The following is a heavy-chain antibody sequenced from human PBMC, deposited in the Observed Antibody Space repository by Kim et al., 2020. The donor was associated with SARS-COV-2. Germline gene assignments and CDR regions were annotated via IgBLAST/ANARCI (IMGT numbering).Heavy chain of an antibody. D-gene: IGHD3-22*01. CDR1: GYTFTTYA. J-gene: IGHJ4*02. CDR3: ARELDSTGYYYDY. CDR2: INAGNGNT. Sequence: ASVKVSCKASGYTFTTYAIHWVRQAPGQRLEWMGWINAGNGNTKYSQKFQGRVTITRDTSATAAYMELSSLRSEDTAVYYCARELDSTGYYYDYWCQGTLVTVSS. V-gene: IGHV1-3*01.